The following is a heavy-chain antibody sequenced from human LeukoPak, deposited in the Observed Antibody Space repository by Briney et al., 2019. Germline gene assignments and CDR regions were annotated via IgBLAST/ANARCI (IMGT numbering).Heavy chain of an antibody. Sequence: KASQTLSLTCTVSGGSISSGSYYWSWIRQPAGKGLEWIGRIYTSGSTNYNPSLKSRVTISVDTSKNQFSLKLSSVTAADTAVYYCARSRMTMVVTRPYFDYWGQGTLVTASS. CDR3: ARSRMTMVVTRPYFDY. J-gene: IGHJ4*02. CDR1: GGSISSGSYY. CDR2: IYTSGST. D-gene: IGHD4-23*01. V-gene: IGHV4-61*02.